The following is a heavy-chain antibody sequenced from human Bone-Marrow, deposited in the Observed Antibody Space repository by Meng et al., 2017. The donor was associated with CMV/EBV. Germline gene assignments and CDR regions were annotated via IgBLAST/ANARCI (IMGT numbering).Heavy chain of an antibody. CDR1: GGSISGYY. Sequence: SETLSLTCTVSGGSISGYYWSWIRQPPGKGLEWIGYIYSSGSTISHPSLKSRVTMSVDTSKNQFSLRLSSVTAADTAVYYRARSPLISYYDSSGYYYGTLDYWGQGTLVTVSS. V-gene: IGHV4-59*13. D-gene: IGHD3-22*01. CDR2: IYSSGST. J-gene: IGHJ4*02. CDR3: ARSPLISYYDSSGYYYGTLDY.